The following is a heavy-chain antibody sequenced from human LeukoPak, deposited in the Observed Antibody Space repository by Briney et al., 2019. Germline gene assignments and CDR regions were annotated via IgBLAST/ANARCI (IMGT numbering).Heavy chain of an antibody. CDR1: GGTFSSYA. CDR2: IIPIFGTA. J-gene: IGHJ6*03. V-gene: IGHV1-69*05. D-gene: IGHD3-10*01. Sequence: SVKVSCKASGGTFSSYAISWVRQAPGQGLECMVGIIPIFGTANYAQKFQGRVTITTDESTSTAYMELSSLRSEDTAVYYCARGRAVRGVTHYYYYYMDVWGKGTTVTVSS. CDR3: ARGRAVRGVTHYYYYYMDV.